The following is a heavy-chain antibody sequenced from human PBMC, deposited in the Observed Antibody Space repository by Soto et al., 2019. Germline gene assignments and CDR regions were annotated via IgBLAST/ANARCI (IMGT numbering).Heavy chain of an antibody. D-gene: IGHD2-15*01. CDR3: ARDWSQYCSGGSCFGRYYYGMDV. Sequence: ASVKVSCKASGGTFSSYAISWVRQAPGQGLEWMGGIIPIFGTANYAQKFQGRVTITADESTSTAYMELSSLRSEDTAVYYCARDWSQYCSGGSCFGRYYYGMDVWGQGTTVTVS. CDR2: IIPIFGTA. J-gene: IGHJ6*02. CDR1: GGTFSSYA. V-gene: IGHV1-69*13.